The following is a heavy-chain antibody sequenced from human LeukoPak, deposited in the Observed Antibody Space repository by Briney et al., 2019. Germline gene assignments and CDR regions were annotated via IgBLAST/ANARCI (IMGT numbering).Heavy chain of an antibody. CDR2: IYYSGST. V-gene: IGHV4-31*03. CDR1: GGSLSSGGYY. J-gene: IGHJ4*02. CDR3: ARERPLGYCSGGSCSQYYFDY. D-gene: IGHD2-15*01. Sequence: SETLSLTCTVSGGSLSSGGYYWSWIRQHPGKGLEWIGYIYYSGSTYYNPSLKSRVTISVDTSKNQFSLKLSSVTAADTAVYYCARERPLGYCSGGSCSQYYFDYWGQGTLVTVSS.